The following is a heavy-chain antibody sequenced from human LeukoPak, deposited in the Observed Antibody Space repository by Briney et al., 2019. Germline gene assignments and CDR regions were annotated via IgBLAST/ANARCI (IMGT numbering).Heavy chain of an antibody. CDR2: IKKDGSDK. V-gene: IGHV3-7*03. CDR3: ARDSLIQYGSGSYWGFDY. CDR1: GFIFSNYW. D-gene: IGHD3-10*01. Sequence: GGSLRLSCAASGFIFSNYWMSWVRQAPGKGPEWVADIKKDGSDKYYVGSVKGRFTISRDNAKNSLYLQMNSLRAKDTAVYYCARDSLIQYGSGSYWGFDYWGQGILVTVSS. J-gene: IGHJ4*02.